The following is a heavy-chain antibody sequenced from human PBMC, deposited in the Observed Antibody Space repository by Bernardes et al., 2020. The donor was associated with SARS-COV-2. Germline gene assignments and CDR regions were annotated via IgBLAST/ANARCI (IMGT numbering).Heavy chain of an antibody. D-gene: IGHD3-22*01. Sequence: GGSLRLSCAASGFTFSSYAMSWVRQAPGKGLEWVSAISGSGGSTYYADSVKGRFTISRDNSKNTLYLQMNSLRAEDTAVYYCAKAFERYYDSVGWFDPWGQGTLVTVSS. V-gene: IGHV3-23*01. CDR3: AKAFERYYDSVGWFDP. J-gene: IGHJ5*02. CDR1: GFTFSSYA. CDR2: ISGSGGST.